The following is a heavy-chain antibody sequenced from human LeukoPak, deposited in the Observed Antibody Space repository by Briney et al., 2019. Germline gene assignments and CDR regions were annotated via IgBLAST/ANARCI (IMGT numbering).Heavy chain of an antibody. J-gene: IGHJ4*02. D-gene: IGHD3-22*01. Sequence: SETLSLTCNVSGASVSSGSHYWSWIRQPPGKELEWIGYIYYSGSTSYNPSLKSRVTISVDTSKNQFSLKLSSVTAADTAVYYCARSNYYDSSRPDYWGQGTLVTVSS. CDR1: GASVSSGSHY. CDR3: ARSNYYDSSRPDY. V-gene: IGHV4-61*01. CDR2: IYYSGST.